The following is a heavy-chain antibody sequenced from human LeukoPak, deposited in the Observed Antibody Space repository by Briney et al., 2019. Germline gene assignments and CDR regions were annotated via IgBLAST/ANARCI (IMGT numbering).Heavy chain of an antibody. CDR3: AKDWGAGGSALTF. Sequence: GGSLRLSCAASGFTFSTYGMHWVRQAPGKGLEWVAVILNDGSNKYYADSVKGRFTISRDNSKSTLYVQMNSLRAEDTAVYYCAKDWGAGGSALTFWGQGTLVTVSS. CDR1: GFTFSTYG. D-gene: IGHD3-10*01. CDR2: ILNDGSNK. V-gene: IGHV3-30*18. J-gene: IGHJ4*02.